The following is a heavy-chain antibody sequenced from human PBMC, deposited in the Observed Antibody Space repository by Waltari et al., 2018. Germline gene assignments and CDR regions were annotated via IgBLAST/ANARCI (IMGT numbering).Heavy chain of an antibody. V-gene: IGHV4-59*01. CDR1: GGSISSYY. D-gene: IGHD6-6*01. J-gene: IGHJ4*02. CDR2: IYYSGIT. Sequence: QVQLQESGPGLVKPSETLSLTCTVSGGSISSYYWSWIRQPPGKGLEWIGYIYYSGITNYNPALKSRVTIAVDTSKNQFSLKLSSVTAADTAVYYCARAYSSSSWFDYWGQGTLVTVSS. CDR3: ARAYSSSSWFDY.